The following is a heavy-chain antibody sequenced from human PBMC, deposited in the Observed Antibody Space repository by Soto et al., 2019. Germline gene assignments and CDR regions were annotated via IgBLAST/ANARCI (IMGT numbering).Heavy chain of an antibody. CDR2: INAGNGNT. D-gene: IGHD5-12*01. Sequence: SVKVSCKSCGYTLTRYAMHLLRQAPGQSLEWMGWINAGNGNTKYSQKFQGRVTITRDTSASTAYMELSSLRSEYTAVYYCARGWAGGRDGYNLREYYFDYWGQGTLVTASS. V-gene: IGHV1-3*01. CDR3: ARGWAGGRDGYNLREYYFDY. CDR1: GYTLTRYA. J-gene: IGHJ4*02.